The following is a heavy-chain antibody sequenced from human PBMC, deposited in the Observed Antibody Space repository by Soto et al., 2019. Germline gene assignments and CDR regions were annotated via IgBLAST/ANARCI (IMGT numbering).Heavy chain of an antibody. CDR3: AHNRMYCSSASTCYRSNNWFDP. CDR1: GFSLSTTGVG. CDR2: IYWDDDK. D-gene: IGHD2-15*01. V-gene: IGHV2-5*02. Sequence: SGPTLVNPTQTLTLTCTFSGFSLSTTGVGVGWIRQPPGKALEWLALIYWDDDKRYSPSLKSRLTITKDTAKNQAVLTMTNMDPVDTATYYCAHNRMYCSSASTCYRSNNWFDPWGQGTLVTVSS. J-gene: IGHJ5*02.